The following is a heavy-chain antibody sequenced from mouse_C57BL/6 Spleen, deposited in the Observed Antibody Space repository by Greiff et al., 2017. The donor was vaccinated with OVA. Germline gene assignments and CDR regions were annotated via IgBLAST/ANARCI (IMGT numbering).Heavy chain of an antibody. CDR3: ARRAGTFDD. Sequence: VQLQQSGPELVKPGASVKISCKASGYTFTDYYMNWVKQSHGKSLEWIGDINPNNGGTSYNQKFKGKATLTVDKSSSTAYMELRSLTSEDSAVYYCARRAGTFDDWGQGTTLTVSS. D-gene: IGHD2-14*01. V-gene: IGHV1-26*01. CDR1: GYTFTDYY. J-gene: IGHJ2*01. CDR2: INPNNGGT.